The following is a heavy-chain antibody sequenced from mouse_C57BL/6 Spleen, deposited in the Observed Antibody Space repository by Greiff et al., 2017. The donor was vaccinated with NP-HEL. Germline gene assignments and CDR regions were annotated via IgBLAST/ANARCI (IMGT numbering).Heavy chain of an antibody. J-gene: IGHJ4*01. CDR2: IYPGDGDT. V-gene: IGHV1-82*01. Sequence: QVQLQQSGPELVKPGASVKISCKASGYAFRSSWMNWVKQRPGQGLEWIGRIYPGDGDTNYNGKFKGKATLTADKSSSTAYMQLSSLTSEDSAVYFCARFYAMDDWGQGTSVTVAS. CDR3: ARFYAMDD. CDR1: GYAFRSSW.